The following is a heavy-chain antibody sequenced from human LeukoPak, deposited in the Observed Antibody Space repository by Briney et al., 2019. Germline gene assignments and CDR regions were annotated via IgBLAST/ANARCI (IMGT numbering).Heavy chain of an antibody. V-gene: IGHV3-74*01. CDR1: GFTFSSYR. CDR2: INTDGSST. CDR3: GRGGWGTGIDY. J-gene: IGHJ4*02. D-gene: IGHD1-1*01. Sequence: GGSLRLSCAASGFTFSSYRMHWVRRAPGKGLVWVPRINTDGSSTDYADSVKGRFTISRDNAKNTLYLQMNSLRAEDTAVYYCGRGGWGTGIDYLGQGTLVTVSS.